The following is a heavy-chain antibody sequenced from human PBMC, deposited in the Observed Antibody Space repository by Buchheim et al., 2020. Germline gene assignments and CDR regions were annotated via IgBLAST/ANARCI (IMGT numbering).Heavy chain of an antibody. CDR3: ARESYDYVWGSYRYSAFDI. Sequence: QVQLVGSGGGVVQPGRSLRLSCAASGFTFSSYAMHWVRQAPGKGLEWVAVISYDGSNKYYADSVKGRFTVSRDNSKNTLYLQMNSLRAEDTAVYYCARESYDYVWGSYRYSAFDIWGQGT. V-gene: IGHV3-30*04. CDR1: GFTFSSYA. J-gene: IGHJ3*02. CDR2: ISYDGSNK. D-gene: IGHD3-16*02.